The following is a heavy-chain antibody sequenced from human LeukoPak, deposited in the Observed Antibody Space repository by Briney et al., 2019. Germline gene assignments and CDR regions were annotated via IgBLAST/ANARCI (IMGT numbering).Heavy chain of an antibody. CDR3: AGEWSVAGTGYYFDY. Sequence: PSETLSLTCTVSGGSVSNGSYYWSWIRQPPGKGLEWIGYTYYTGSTNCNPSLKSRVTISVDTSKNQFSLKLSSVTAADTAVYYCAGEWSVAGTGYYFDYWGQGTLVTVSS. J-gene: IGHJ4*02. CDR2: TYYTGST. D-gene: IGHD6-19*01. CDR1: GGSVSNGSYY. V-gene: IGHV4-61*01.